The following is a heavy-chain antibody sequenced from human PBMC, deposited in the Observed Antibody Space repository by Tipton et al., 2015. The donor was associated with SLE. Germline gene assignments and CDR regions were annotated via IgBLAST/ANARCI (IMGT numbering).Heavy chain of an antibody. D-gene: IGHD3-10*01. CDR3: ATSLADGSGVIDY. Sequence: QLVQSGAEVKKPGSSVKVSCKASGSTFSSYTLSWVRQAPGQGLEWMGGIIPISGTTSYAQKFQGRVTITADESTSTAYMELSSLRSEDTAVYYCATSLADGSGVIDYWGQGTLVTVSS. CDR2: IIPISGTT. V-gene: IGHV1-69*01. J-gene: IGHJ4*02. CDR1: GSTFSSYT.